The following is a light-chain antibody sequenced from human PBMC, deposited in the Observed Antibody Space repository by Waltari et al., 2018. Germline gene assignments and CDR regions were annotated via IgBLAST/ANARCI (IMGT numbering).Light chain of an antibody. CDR1: SSDVGYYNL. CDR2: EVN. V-gene: IGLV2-23*02. J-gene: IGLJ2*01. CDR3: CSYAGGSTFVV. Sequence: QSALTQPASLSGSPGQSITISCTGPSSDVGYYNLVSWYQQHPGKAPKLMIYEVNKRPSGVSNRFSASKSGNTASLTISGLQAEDEADYHCCSYAGGSTFVVFGGGTKLTVL.